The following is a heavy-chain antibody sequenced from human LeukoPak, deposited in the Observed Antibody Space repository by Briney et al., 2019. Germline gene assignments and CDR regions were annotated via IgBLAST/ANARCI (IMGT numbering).Heavy chain of an antibody. J-gene: IGHJ4*02. V-gene: IGHV3-21*01. CDR3: ARDERGDY. CDR2: ISSSSSYI. CDR1: GFTFGDYA. D-gene: IGHD1-26*01. Sequence: GGSLRLSCTASGFTFGDYAMSWFRQAPGKGLEWVSSISSSSSYIYYADSVKGRFTISRDNAKNSLYLQMNSLRAEDTAVYYCARDERGDYWGQGTLVTVSS.